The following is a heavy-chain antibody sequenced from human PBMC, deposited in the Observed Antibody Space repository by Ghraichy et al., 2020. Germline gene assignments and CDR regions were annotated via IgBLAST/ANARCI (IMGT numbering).Heavy chain of an antibody. D-gene: IGHD3-16*01. CDR3: TRDLGRRFDC. CDR1: GDSVSSNSAA. Sequence: SQTLSLTCAISGDSVSSNSAAWNWIRQSPSRGLEWLGGTYYRSKWSTDYAVSVKSRITINSDTSKNQFSLQLNSVTPEDTAVYYCTRDLGRRFDCWGQGTLVTVSS. J-gene: IGHJ4*02. CDR2: TYYRSKWST. V-gene: IGHV6-1*01.